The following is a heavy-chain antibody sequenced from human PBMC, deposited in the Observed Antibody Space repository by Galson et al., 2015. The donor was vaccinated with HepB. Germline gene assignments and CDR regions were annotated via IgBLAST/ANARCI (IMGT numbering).Heavy chain of an antibody. J-gene: IGHJ5*02. D-gene: IGHD6-19*01. Sequence: SLRLSCAASGFTFSAYALHWVRQAPGRGLEWVAGISNDGSSKYYADSVKGRFTISRANSRNTIYLHMNSLRFEDTAIYYCAREEYGSGWYGSVMGNWFDPWGQGTL. CDR2: ISNDGSSK. CDR1: GFTFSAYA. V-gene: IGHV3-30*04. CDR3: AREEYGSGWYGSVMGNWFDP.